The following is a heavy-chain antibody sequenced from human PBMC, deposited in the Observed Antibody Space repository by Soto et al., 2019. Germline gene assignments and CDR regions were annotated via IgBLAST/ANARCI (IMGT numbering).Heavy chain of an antibody. D-gene: IGHD3-22*01. V-gene: IGHV1-69*13. CDR1: GGTFSSYA. Sequence: SVKVSCKASGGTFSSYAISWVRQAPGQGLEWMGGIIPIFGTANYAQKFQGRVTITADESTSTAYMELSSLRSEDTAVYYCARAPVDYDSSGYYAEQKPYYFDYWGQGTLVTVSS. J-gene: IGHJ4*02. CDR3: ARAPVDYDSSGYYAEQKPYYFDY. CDR2: IIPIFGTA.